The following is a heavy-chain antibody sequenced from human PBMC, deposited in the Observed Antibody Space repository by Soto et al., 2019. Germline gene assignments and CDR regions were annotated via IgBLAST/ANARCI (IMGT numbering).Heavy chain of an antibody. Sequence: SETLSPTCAVYGGSFSGYYWSWIRQPPGKGLEWIGEINHSGSTNYNPSLKSRVTISVDTSKNQFSLKLSSVTAADTAVYYCASCRSGSGSYYKDAFDIWGQGTMVTVSS. CDR3: ASCRSGSGSYYKDAFDI. D-gene: IGHD3-10*01. V-gene: IGHV4-34*01. J-gene: IGHJ3*02. CDR2: INHSGST. CDR1: GGSFSGYY.